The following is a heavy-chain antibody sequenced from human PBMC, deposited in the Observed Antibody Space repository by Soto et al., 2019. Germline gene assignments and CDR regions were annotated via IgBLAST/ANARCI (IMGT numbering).Heavy chain of an antibody. D-gene: IGHD6-6*01. CDR1: GGTFSSYA. CDR3: ARDRIAARQPGGYYYYGMDV. J-gene: IGHJ6*02. Sequence: GASVKVSCKXSGGTFSSYAIRWVRPAPGQGLEWMGGIIPIFGTANYAQKFQGRVTITADKSTSTAYMELSSLRSEDTAVYYCARDRIAARQPGGYYYYGMDVWGQGTTVTVSS. V-gene: IGHV1-69*06. CDR2: IIPIFGTA.